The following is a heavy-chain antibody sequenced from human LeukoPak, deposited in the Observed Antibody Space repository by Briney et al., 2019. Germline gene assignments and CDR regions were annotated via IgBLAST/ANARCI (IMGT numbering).Heavy chain of an antibody. CDR1: GLTCRSYW. CDR3: TRGNYDDSPDY. V-gene: IGHV3-74*01. D-gene: IGHD4-17*01. J-gene: IGHJ4*02. CDR2: ISSDGSST. Sequence: GGSLRLSCAGSGLTCRSYWMHWVRQAPGKGLVWVLSISSDGSSTNYADSAKGRFTISRVNAMNTLYLQMNSLRADDTAVYYCTRGNYDDSPDYWGQGTLVTVSS.